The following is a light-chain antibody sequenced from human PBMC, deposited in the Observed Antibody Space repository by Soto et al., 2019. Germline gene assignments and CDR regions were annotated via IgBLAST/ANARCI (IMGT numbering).Light chain of an antibody. CDR1: SSNIGAGYD. CDR3: QSYESSVSVDV. CDR2: GNS. Sequence: QSVLTQPPSVSGAPGQRVTISCTGSSSNIGAGYDVHWYQHLPGTAPKLLIYGNSNRPSGVPDRFSGSKSGTSASLAITGLQAEDEADYYCQSYESSVSVDVFGTGTKLTVL. V-gene: IGLV1-40*01. J-gene: IGLJ1*01.